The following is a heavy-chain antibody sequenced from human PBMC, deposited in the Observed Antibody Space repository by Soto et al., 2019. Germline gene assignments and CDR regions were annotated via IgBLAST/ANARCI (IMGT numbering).Heavy chain of an antibody. Sequence: SETLSLTCTVSGASISGHFWSWIRQPPGKGLEWIAYIYDSGSSYNPSLKSRVTISVDTSKNQLSLKLTSVTAADTAVYYCARGMTTVTTLDYWRHGTLVTVS. CDR1: GASISGHF. D-gene: IGHD4-4*01. V-gene: IGHV4-59*11. J-gene: IGHJ4*01. CDR2: IYDSGS. CDR3: ARGMTTVTTLDY.